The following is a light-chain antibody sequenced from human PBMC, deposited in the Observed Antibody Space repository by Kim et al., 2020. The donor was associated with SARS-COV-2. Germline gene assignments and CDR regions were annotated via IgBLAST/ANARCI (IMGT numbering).Light chain of an antibody. CDR1: QSVSSSY. CDR3: QQYGSSPPT. V-gene: IGKV3-20*01. J-gene: IGKJ2*01. Sequence: EIVLTQSPGTLSLSPGERATLSCRASQSVSSSYLAWYQQKPGQAPRLLIYGASSRATGIPDRFSGSGSETDFTLTITRLEAEDFEVYYCQQYGSSPPTFGQGTKLEI. CDR2: GAS.